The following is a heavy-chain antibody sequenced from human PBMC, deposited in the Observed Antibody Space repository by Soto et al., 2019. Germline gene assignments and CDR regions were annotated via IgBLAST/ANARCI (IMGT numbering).Heavy chain of an antibody. Sequence: ASVKVSCKASGYTFTSYDINWVRQATGQGLEWMGWMNPNSGNTGYAQKFQGRVTMARNTSISTAYMELSSLRSEDTAVYYCARGGLQWLAPSRFDPWGQGTLVTVSS. J-gene: IGHJ5*02. V-gene: IGHV1-8*01. CDR1: GYTFTSYD. CDR2: MNPNSGNT. D-gene: IGHD6-19*01. CDR3: ARGGLQWLAPSRFDP.